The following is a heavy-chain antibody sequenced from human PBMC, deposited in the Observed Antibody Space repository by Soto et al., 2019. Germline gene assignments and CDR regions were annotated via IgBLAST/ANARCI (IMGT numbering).Heavy chain of an antibody. J-gene: IGHJ4*02. CDR1: GYTFTTYW. Sequence: PGESLKISCQGSGYTFTTYWIGWVRQMPGKGLEWMGIIYPGDSDTRYSPSFQGQVTISADKSISTAYLQWSSLKASDTAMYYCARVEYYGSGRSDYFDYWGQGTLVTVSS. D-gene: IGHD3-10*01. CDR3: ARVEYYGSGRSDYFDY. V-gene: IGHV5-51*01. CDR2: IYPGDSDT.